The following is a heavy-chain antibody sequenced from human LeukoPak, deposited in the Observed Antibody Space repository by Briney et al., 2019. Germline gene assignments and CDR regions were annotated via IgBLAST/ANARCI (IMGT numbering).Heavy chain of an antibody. CDR3: AKGQKGGSSCFDY. Sequence: PGGSLRHSCAAPGFTFSSYGMHWVRQAPGKGREWVAFIRYDGSNKYYADSVKGRFTISRDNSKNTLYLQMNSLRAEDTAVYYCAKGQKGGSSCFDYWGQGPLVTVSS. V-gene: IGHV3-30*02. J-gene: IGHJ4*02. CDR1: GFTFSSYG. D-gene: IGHD1-26*01. CDR2: IRYDGSNK.